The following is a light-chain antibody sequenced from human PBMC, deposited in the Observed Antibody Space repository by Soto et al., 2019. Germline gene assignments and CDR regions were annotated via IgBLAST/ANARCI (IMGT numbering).Light chain of an antibody. J-gene: IGLJ3*02. CDR1: SSNIGAGYD. CDR2: VNS. V-gene: IGLV1-40*01. Sequence: QSVLTQPPSVSGAPGQRVTISCTGSSSNIGAGYDVHWYQQLPGTAPKLLIYVNSNRPSGVPDRFSGSKSGTSASLAITGLQAEDEADYYCQSYDSSLSALFGGGTKLTV. CDR3: QSYDSSLSAL.